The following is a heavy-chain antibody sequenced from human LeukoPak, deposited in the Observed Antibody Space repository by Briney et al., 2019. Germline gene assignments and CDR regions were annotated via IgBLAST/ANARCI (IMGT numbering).Heavy chain of an antibody. CDR2: ISSSGSTI. Sequence: PGGSLRLSCAASGFTFSSYEMNWVRQAPGKGLEWVSYISSSGSTIYYADSVKGRFTISRDNAKNSLYLQMNSLRAEDTAVYFCAELGITMIGGVWGKGTTVTISS. CDR3: AELGITMIGGV. J-gene: IGHJ6*04. D-gene: IGHD3-10*02. CDR1: GFTFSSYE. V-gene: IGHV3-48*03.